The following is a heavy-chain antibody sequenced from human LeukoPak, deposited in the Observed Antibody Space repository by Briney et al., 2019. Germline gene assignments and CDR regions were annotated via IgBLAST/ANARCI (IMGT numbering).Heavy chain of an antibody. CDR2: IGSSRSDT. V-gene: IGHV3-11*06. Sequence: GGSLRLSCAASGFTFSDYYMSWIPQAPGEGLEWLSYIGSSRSDTNYADSVKGRFTISRDDAKNSLYLQMNNLRAEDTAVYYCARDRSEDAVAGTGNWFDPWGQGTLVSVSS. CDR1: GFTFSDYY. J-gene: IGHJ5*02. CDR3: ARDRSEDAVAGTGNWFDP. D-gene: IGHD6-19*01.